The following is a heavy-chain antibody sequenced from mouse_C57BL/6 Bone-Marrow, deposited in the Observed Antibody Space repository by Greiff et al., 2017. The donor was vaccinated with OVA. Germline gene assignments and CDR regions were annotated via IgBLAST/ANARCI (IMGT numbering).Heavy chain of an antibody. Sequence: VQLQQPGAELVKPGASVKLSCKASGYTFTSYWMHWVQQRPGQGLEWIGMIHPNSGSTNYNETVKSQATLTVDKSSSTAYMQLSNLTSEDSAVKYCARSRDGYYRGYFDVWGTGTTVTVSS. V-gene: IGHV1-64*01. D-gene: IGHD2-3*01. J-gene: IGHJ1*03. CDR3: ARSRDGYYRGYFDV. CDR2: IHPNSGST. CDR1: GYTFTSYW.